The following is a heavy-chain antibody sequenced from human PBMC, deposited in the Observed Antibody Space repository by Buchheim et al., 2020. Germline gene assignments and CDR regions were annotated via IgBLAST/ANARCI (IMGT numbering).Heavy chain of an antibody. V-gene: IGHV1-46*01. CDR3: TRELSASWFGDV. J-gene: IGHJ6*02. Sequence: QVQLVQSGAEVRKPGASVKVSCKASGYTFTTYLMHWVRQAPGQGPEWMGVIIPSGGSTSYAQKFQGRVTMTRATSTSPAYMELSSLRSEDTAVYYCTRELSASWFGDVWGQGTT. D-gene: IGHD3-10*01. CDR1: GYTFTTYL. CDR2: IIPSGGST.